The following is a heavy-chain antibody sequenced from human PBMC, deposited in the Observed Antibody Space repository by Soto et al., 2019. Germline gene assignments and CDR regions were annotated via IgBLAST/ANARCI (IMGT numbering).Heavy chain of an antibody. D-gene: IGHD1-26*01. CDR2: IYSGGYT. V-gene: IGHV3-53*01. Sequence: EVQLVESGGGLIQPGGSLRLSCAVSGFTVSNNYMSWVRQAPGKGLEGVSVIYSGGYTAYGDSVKGRFTISRDNSKNKLYIEMNSLGAEDPVVYYGATERGGGGYWGQGTLVTVSS. J-gene: IGHJ4*02. CDR1: GFTVSNNY. CDR3: ATERGGGGY.